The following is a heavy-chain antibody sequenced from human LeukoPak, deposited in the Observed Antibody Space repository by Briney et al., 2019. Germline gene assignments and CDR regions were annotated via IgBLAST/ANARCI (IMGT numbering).Heavy chain of an antibody. V-gene: IGHV3-33*06. CDR2: IWYDGSNK. Sequence: GGSLRLSCAASGFTFSSYGMHWVRQAPGKGLEWVALIWYDGSNKYYADSVKGRFTISRDNSKNTLYLQMNSLRAEDTAVYSFAKDFRYSSSRGAFDIWGQGTMVTVSS. CDR3: AKDFRYSSSRGAFDI. J-gene: IGHJ3*02. D-gene: IGHD6-13*01. CDR1: GFTFSSYG.